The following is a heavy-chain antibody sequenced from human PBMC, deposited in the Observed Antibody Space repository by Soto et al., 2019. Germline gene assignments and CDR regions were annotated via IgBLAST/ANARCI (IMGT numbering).Heavy chain of an antibody. CDR2: ISSTGTTI. Sequence: PSETLSLTCTVSGDSISDYYWSWIRQAPGRGLEWVSLISSTGTTIYYADSAKGRFTISRDNVRSTLFLMMNNLRSEDTAVYYCARDLRFVDLHYYFDSWGQGTLVTVSS. CDR1: GDSISDYY. CDR3: ARDLRFVDLHYYFDS. D-gene: IGHD3-10*01. V-gene: IGHV3-11*01. J-gene: IGHJ4*02.